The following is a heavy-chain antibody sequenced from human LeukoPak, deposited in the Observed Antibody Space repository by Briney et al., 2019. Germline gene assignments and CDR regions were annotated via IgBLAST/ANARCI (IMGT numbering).Heavy chain of an antibody. Sequence: GGSLSLSCAASGFPFSNAWMSWVRPAPGKGLEWVGRFKSKTDGGTIDYAAPVKGRFTISRDDSKNMLYLQMNGLQSEDTALYFCTHGTTYGGQGTLVTVSS. CDR1: GFPFSNAW. CDR3: THGTTY. D-gene: IGHD1-1*01. V-gene: IGHV3-15*01. CDR2: FKSKTDGGTI. J-gene: IGHJ4*02.